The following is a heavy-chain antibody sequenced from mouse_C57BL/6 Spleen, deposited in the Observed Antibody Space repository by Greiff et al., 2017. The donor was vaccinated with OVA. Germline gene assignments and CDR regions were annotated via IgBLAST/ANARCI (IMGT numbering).Heavy chain of an antibody. CDR2: INPYNGGT. D-gene: IGHD1-1*01. CDR3: ARGPYYGSPWYFDY. J-gene: IGHJ2*01. V-gene: IGHV1-19*01. Sequence: EVQLQQSGPVLVKPGASVKMSCKASGYTFTDYYMNWVKQSHGKSLEWIGVINPYNGGTSYNQKFKGKATLTVDKSSSTAYMELNSLTSEDSAVYYCARGPYYGSPWYFDYWGQGTTLTVSS. CDR1: GYTFTDYY.